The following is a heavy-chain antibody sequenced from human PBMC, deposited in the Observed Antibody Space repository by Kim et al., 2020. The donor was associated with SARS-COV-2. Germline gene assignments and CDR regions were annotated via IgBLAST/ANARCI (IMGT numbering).Heavy chain of an antibody. J-gene: IGHJ6*02. V-gene: IGHV3-30*04. CDR3: ARDMDEITIFWGDDYYYYYGMDV. D-gene: IGHD3-9*01. CDR1: GFTFSSYA. CDR2: ISYDGSNK. Sequence: GGSLRLSCAASGFTFSSYAMHWVRQAPGKGLEWVAVISYDGSNKYYADSVKGRFTISRDNSKNTLYLQMNSLRAEDTAVYYCARDMDEITIFWGDDYYYYYGMDVWGQGTTVTVSS.